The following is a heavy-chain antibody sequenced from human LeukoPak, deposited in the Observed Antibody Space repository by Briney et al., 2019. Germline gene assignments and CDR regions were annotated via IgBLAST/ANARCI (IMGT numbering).Heavy chain of an antibody. J-gene: IGHJ2*01. V-gene: IGHV4-61*01. CDR2: IYYSGST. D-gene: IGHD6-19*01. Sequence: PSETLSLTCTVSGYSISSGYYWSWIRQPPGKGLEWIGYIYYSGSTNYNPSLKSRVTISVDTSKNQFSLKLSSVTAADTAVYYCASSSGGWYIWYFDLWGRGTLVTVSS. CDR1: GYSISSGYY. CDR3: ASSSGGWYIWYFDL.